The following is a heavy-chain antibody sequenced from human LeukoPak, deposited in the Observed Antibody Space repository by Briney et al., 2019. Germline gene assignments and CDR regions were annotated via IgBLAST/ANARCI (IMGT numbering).Heavy chain of an antibody. CDR3: ARDVGYRSWFDP. J-gene: IGHJ5*02. CDR1: GFTFSTYG. D-gene: IGHD5-18*01. CDR2: ISGSPTSI. V-gene: IGHV3-48*01. Sequence: PGGSLRLSCATSGFTFSTYGMHWVRQAPGKGLEWVSYISGSPTSIYHADSVKGRFTISRDNAKNSLYLQMNSLRAEDTAVYYCARDVGYRSWFDPWGQGTLVIVSS.